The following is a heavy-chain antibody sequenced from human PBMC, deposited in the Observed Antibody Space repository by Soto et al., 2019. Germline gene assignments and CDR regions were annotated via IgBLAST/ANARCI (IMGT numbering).Heavy chain of an antibody. V-gene: IGHV3-21*01. J-gene: IGHJ6*03. CDR2: ISGSSSYI. D-gene: IGHD2-15*01. CDR1: GFSFSDYT. Sequence: EVKLVESGGGLVKPGGSLRLSCAASGFSFSDYTMNWVRQAPGKGLEWVSSISGSSSYIYYADSVKGRFTASIANAKKSRNLQMHSLRAEYTAVYYYARDGAYCSGTGCRDYYHYMDVWGKGTTVTVSS. CDR3: ARDGAYCSGTGCRDYYHYMDV.